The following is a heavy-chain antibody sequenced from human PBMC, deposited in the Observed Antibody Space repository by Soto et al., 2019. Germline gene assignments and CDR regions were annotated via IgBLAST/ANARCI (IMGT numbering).Heavy chain of an antibody. Sequence: GESLRLSCAASAFTFSYYWMSWVRQAPGKGLEWVANIKQDGSEKYYVDSVKGRFTISRDNAKNSLYLQMNSLRAEDTAVYYCARDRGDYYDSSGYPLYWGQGTLVTVSS. J-gene: IGHJ4*02. CDR1: AFTFSYYW. V-gene: IGHV3-7*04. D-gene: IGHD3-22*01. CDR3: ARDRGDYYDSSGYPLY. CDR2: IKQDGSEK.